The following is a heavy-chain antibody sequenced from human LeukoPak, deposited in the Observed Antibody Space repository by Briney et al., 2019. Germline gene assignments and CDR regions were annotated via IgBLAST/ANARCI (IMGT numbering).Heavy chain of an antibody. CDR3: ARSLVVGATYPYH. J-gene: IGHJ5*02. D-gene: IGHD1-26*01. V-gene: IGHV3-48*01. CDR1: RFTFSSYG. CDR2: ISSSSSTI. Sequence: PGGSLRLSCAASRFTFSSYGMTWVRQAPGKGLEWVSYISSSSSTIYYADSVKGRFTISRDNAKNSLYLRLNSLRAEDTAVYYCARSLVVGATYPYHWGQGTLVTVSS.